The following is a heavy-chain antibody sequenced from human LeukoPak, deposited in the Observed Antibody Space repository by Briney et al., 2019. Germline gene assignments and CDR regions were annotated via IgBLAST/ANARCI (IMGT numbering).Heavy chain of an antibody. CDR1: GGSISSGSYY. CDR3: ARSNPALWFGDTYYYYYMDV. V-gene: IGHV4-61*02. Sequence: SETLSLTCTVSGGSISSGSYYWSWIRQPAGKGLEWIGRIYTSGSTNYNPSLKSRVTISVDTSKNQFSLKLSSVTAADTAVYYCARSNPALWFGDTYYYYYMDVWGKGTTVTISS. J-gene: IGHJ6*03. D-gene: IGHD3-10*01. CDR2: IYTSGST.